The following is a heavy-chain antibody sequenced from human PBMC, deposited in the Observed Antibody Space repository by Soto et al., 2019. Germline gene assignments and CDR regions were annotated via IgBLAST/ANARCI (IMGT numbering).Heavy chain of an antibody. Sequence: EVQLVESGGGVVQPGRSLRLSCSASGFTFDDYAMNWVRQAPGKGLEWVSRISWNSGNIVYADSVRGRFTISRDNAKTTLHLQMNILRAEDTALYSGTKGAGSSGFSAFDLWGQGTIVTVSS. D-gene: IGHD6-25*01. CDR1: GFTFDDYA. J-gene: IGHJ3*01. V-gene: IGHV3-9*01. CDR2: ISWNSGNI. CDR3: TKGAGSSGFSAFDL.